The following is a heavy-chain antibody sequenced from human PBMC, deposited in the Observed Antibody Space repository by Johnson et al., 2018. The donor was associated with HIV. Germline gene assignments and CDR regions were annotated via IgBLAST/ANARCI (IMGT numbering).Heavy chain of an antibody. V-gene: IGHV3-30*03. D-gene: IGHD2-21*01. CDR1: GFTVSSNY. CDR2: ISYDGSNK. J-gene: IGHJ3*02. CDR3: ARRVALIYSFDI. Sequence: QVQLVESGGGLIQPGGSLRLSCAASGFTVSSNYMSWVRQAPGKGLEWVAVISYDGSNKYYADSVKGRFTISRDNSKNTLYLQMNSLRAEDTAVYYCARRVALIYSFDIWG.